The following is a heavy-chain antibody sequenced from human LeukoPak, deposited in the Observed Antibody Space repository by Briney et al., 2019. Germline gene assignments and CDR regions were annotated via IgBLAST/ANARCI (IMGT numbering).Heavy chain of an antibody. Sequence: GESLKISCKGSGYSFASYWIGWVRQMPGKGLEWIGIIYPGDSDTKYSPSFQGQVTISADKSISTAYLQWSSLKASDTAMYYCARPQAYGDSDYWGQGTLVTVSS. D-gene: IGHD4-17*01. CDR3: ARPQAYGDSDY. CDR2: IYPGDSDT. CDR1: GYSFASYW. V-gene: IGHV5-51*01. J-gene: IGHJ4*02.